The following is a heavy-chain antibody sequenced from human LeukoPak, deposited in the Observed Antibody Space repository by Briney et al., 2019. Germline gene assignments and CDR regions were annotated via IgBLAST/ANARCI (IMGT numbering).Heavy chain of an antibody. Sequence: SDTLSLLCTVSIRSDSRGNYHGTSIPQPPARGLEWSGYIDYSGSTNYNPSVKSRVTISVDTSKNQFSLKLSSATAADTAVYYCARVPGGGTAANWGQGGMVTVSS. CDR2: IDYSGST. J-gene: IGHJ3*01. CDR1: IRSDSRGNYH. CDR3: ARVPGGGTAAN. V-gene: IGHV4-61*01. D-gene: IGHD1-7*01.